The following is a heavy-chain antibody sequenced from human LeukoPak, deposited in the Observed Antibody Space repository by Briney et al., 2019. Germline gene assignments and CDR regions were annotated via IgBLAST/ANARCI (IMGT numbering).Heavy chain of an antibody. Sequence: SVKVSCKASGGTFSSYAISWVRQAPGQGLEWMGGIIPIFGTANYAQKFQGRVTITTDESTGTAYMELSSLRSEDTAVYYCARAITMVRGEPYYYMDVWGKGTTVTVSS. CDR3: ARAITMVRGEPYYYMDV. CDR2: IIPIFGTA. V-gene: IGHV1-69*05. CDR1: GGTFSSYA. D-gene: IGHD3-10*01. J-gene: IGHJ6*03.